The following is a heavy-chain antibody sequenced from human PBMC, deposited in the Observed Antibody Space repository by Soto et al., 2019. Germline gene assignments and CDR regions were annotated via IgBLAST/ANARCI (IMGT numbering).Heavy chain of an antibody. D-gene: IGHD2-2*01. CDR1: GFTFGDYA. CDR3: TRYTSTSRYSYFGMDV. Sequence: GSLRLSCTVSGFTFGDYAISWSRQAPGKGLEWVGVIRSKAYGETKDYAASVKGRFTILRDDSKSIAYLQMNSLQSEDTGVYYCTRYTSTSRYSYFGMDVWGHGTTVTVSS. V-gene: IGHV3-49*03. CDR2: IRSKAYGETK. J-gene: IGHJ6*02.